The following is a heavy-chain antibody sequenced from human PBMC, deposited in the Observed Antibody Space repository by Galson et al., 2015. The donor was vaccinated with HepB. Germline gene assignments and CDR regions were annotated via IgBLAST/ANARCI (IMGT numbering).Heavy chain of an antibody. D-gene: IGHD2-2*01. V-gene: IGHV3-11*01. Sequence: SLRLSCAASGFTFSDYYMSWIRQAPGKGLEWVSYISSSGSTIYYADSVKGRFTISRDNAKNSLYLQMNSLRAEDTAVYYCARDGEPPGVVPAAGQDYWGQGTLVTVSS. CDR3: ARDGEPPGVVPAAGQDY. J-gene: IGHJ4*02. CDR1: GFTFSDYY. CDR2: ISSSGSTI.